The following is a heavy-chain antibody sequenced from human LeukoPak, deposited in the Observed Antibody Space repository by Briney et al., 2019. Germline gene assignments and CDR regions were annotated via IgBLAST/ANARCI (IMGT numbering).Heavy chain of an antibody. J-gene: IGHJ4*02. V-gene: IGHV3-7*05. D-gene: IGHD3-10*01. Sequence: GGSLRLSCAASGFTFSSYWMSWVRQAPGKGLEWVANIKQDGSEKYYVDSVKGRFTISRDNAKNSLYLQMNSPRAEDTAVYYCARDRVTMVRGVNYYFDYWGQGTLVTVSS. CDR2: IKQDGSEK. CDR3: ARDRVTMVRGVNYYFDY. CDR1: GFTFSSYW.